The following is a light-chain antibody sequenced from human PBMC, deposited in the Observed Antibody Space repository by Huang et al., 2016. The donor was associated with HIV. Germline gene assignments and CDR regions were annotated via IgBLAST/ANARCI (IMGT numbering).Light chain of an antibody. J-gene: IGKJ2*01. CDR1: QNIRKY. Sequence: DIQMTQAPSSLSATVGDRVIITCRASQNIRKYLNWYQQMPGKAPKLLISCASSLQGGVSSRFSGSGSGTDFTLTITDLQPEDAATYHCQQCYKLPRTFGQGTILEI. CDR2: CAS. CDR3: QQCYKLPRT. V-gene: IGKV1-39*01.